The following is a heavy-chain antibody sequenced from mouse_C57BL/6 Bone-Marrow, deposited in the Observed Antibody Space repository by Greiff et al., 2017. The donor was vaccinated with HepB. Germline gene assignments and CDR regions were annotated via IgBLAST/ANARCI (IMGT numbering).Heavy chain of an antibody. CDR3: ARPYYGSSYAMDY. J-gene: IGHJ4*01. Sequence: EVKVVESGGGLVQPGGSLSLSCAASGFTFTDYYMSWVRQPPGKALEWLGFIRNKANGYTTEYSASVKGRFTISRDNSQSILYLQMNALRAEDSATYYCARPYYGSSYAMDYWGQGTSVTVSS. V-gene: IGHV7-3*01. D-gene: IGHD1-1*01. CDR1: GFTFTDYY. CDR2: IRNKANGYTT.